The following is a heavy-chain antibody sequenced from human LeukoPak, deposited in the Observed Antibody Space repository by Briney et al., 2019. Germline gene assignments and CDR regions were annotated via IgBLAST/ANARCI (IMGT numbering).Heavy chain of an antibody. CDR2: ISSSGSTI. D-gene: IGHD3-10*01. CDR1: GFTFSSYE. CDR3: ARRIWSGESNL. J-gene: IGHJ5*02. Sequence: GGSLRLSCAAFGFTFSSYEMNWVRQAPGKGLEWVSYISSSGSTIYYADSVKGRFTISRDNAKNSLYLQMNSLRAEDTAVYYCARRIWSGESNLWGQGTLVTVSS. V-gene: IGHV3-48*03.